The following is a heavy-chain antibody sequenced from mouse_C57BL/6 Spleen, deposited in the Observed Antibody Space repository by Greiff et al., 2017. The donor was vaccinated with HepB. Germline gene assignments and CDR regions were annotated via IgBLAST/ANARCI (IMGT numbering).Heavy chain of an antibody. CDR2: ISDGGSCT. V-gene: IGHV5-4*03. D-gene: IGHD2-4*01. Sequence: DVMLVESGGGLVKPGGSLKLSCAASGFTFSSYAMSWVRQTPEKRLEWVATISDGGSCTYYPDNVKGRFTISRDNAKNNLYLQMSHLKSEDTAMYYCARGDYDLYYAMDYWGQGTSVTVSS. CDR1: GFTFSSYA. J-gene: IGHJ4*01. CDR3: ARGDYDLYYAMDY.